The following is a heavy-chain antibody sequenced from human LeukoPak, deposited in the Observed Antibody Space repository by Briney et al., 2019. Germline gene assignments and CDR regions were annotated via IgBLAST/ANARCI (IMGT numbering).Heavy chain of an antibody. CDR2: IYYSGST. D-gene: IGHD3-3*01. CDR1: GDSFRSYY. Sequence: SETLSLTCTGSGDSFRSYYWSWIRQPPGKGLEWIGYIYYSGSTNYNPSLKSRVTISVDTSKNQFSLKLNSVTAADTAVYYCARGRNLEWFDYWGQGTLVTVSA. CDR3: ARGRNLEWFDY. J-gene: IGHJ5*01. V-gene: IGHV4-59*01.